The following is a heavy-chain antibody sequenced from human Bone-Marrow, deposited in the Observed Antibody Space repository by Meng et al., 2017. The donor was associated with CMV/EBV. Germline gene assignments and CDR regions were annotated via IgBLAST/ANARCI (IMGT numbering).Heavy chain of an antibody. J-gene: IGHJ6*02. CDR2: IYFTGTT. CDR3: AREDTAMVIYYGMDV. CDR1: GGSISSSSYY. D-gene: IGHD5-18*01. V-gene: IGHV4-61*05. Sequence: SETLSLTCTVSGGSISSSSYYWGWIRQPPGKGLEWIGYIYFTGTTNYNPSLKSRVTISVDTSKNQFSLKLSSVTAADTAVYYCAREDTAMVIYYGMDVWGQGTTVTVSS.